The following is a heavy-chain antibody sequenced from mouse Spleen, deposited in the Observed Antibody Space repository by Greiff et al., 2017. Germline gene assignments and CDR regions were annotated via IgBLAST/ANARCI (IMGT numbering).Heavy chain of an antibody. Sequence: EVKLVESGGGLVKPGGSLKLSCAASGFTFSSYAMSWVRQTPEKRLEWVATISDGGSYTYYPDNVKGRFTISRDNAKNNLYLQMSHLKSEDTAMYYCARDPHGYYYGSSSYWYFDVWGTGTTVTVSS. V-gene: IGHV5-4*01. CDR2: ISDGGSYT. CDR3: ARDPHGYYYGSSSYWYFDV. CDR1: GFTFSSYA. J-gene: IGHJ1*03. D-gene: IGHD1-1*01.